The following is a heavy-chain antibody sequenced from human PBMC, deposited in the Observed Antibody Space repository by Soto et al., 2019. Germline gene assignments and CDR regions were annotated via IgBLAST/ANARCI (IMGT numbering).Heavy chain of an antibody. V-gene: IGHV3-23*01. CDR3: AKDSGPSLTYYYYYYMDV. Sequence: EVQLLESGGGLVQPGGSLRLSCAASGFTFSSYAMSWVRQAPGKGLEWVSAISGSGGSTYYADSVKGRFTISRDNSKNTLYLQMNSLRAEDTAVYYFAKDSGPSLTYYYYYYMDVWGKGTTVTVSS. CDR2: ISGSGGST. CDR1: GFTFSSYA. J-gene: IGHJ6*03. D-gene: IGHD3-10*01.